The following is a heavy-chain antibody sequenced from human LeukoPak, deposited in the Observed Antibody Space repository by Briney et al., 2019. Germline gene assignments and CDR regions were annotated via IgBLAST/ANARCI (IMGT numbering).Heavy chain of an antibody. CDR3: ARARVVVPAAFDY. CDR1: GGSISSGDYY. J-gene: IGHJ4*02. CDR2: IYYSGST. Sequence: SETLSLTCTVSGGSISSGDYYWSWIRQPPGKGLEWIGYIYYSGSTYYNPSLKSRVTISVDTSKSQFSLKLSSVTAADTAVYYCARARVVVPAAFDYWGQGTLVTVSS. D-gene: IGHD2-2*01. V-gene: IGHV4-30-4*08.